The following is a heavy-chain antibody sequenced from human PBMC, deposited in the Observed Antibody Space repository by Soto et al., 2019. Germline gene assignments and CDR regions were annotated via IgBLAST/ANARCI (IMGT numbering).Heavy chain of an antibody. V-gene: IGHV3-33*01. J-gene: IGHJ4*02. CDR1: GLAFSSYG. Sequence: QVHLVESGGGVVQPGRSQRLSCVVSGLAFSSYGMHWVRQAPGKGLEGVAVIWSDGSNKHYGDSVKGRFSISRDNFKNTVYLQMNSLRAEDTAVYYCVSRSDGFDNWGQGTLVTVSS. CDR2: IWSDGSNK. CDR3: VSRSDGFDN.